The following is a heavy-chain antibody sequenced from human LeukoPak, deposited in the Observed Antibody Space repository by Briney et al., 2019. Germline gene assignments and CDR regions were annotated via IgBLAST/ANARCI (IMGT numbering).Heavy chain of an antibody. J-gene: IGHJ4*02. CDR3: ATAGYSDYRGGLAY. Sequence: PGGSQRLSCAASGVTFNTHAFHWVRQAPGKGLEWVAVVSYDGSTRYHADSVRGRLTISRDNSKNTVFLQMSGVRTEHTALYYCATAGYSDYRGGLAYWGQGTLVTVSS. CDR2: VSYDGSTR. V-gene: IGHV3-30-3*01. CDR1: GVTFNTHA. D-gene: IGHD3-10*01.